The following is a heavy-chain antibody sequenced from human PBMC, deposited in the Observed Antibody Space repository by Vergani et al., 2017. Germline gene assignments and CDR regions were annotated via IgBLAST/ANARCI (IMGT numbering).Heavy chain of an antibody. CDR3: ARLDCSGGSCYSDY. CDR2: INHSGST. D-gene: IGHD2-15*01. J-gene: IGHJ4*02. Sequence: QVQLQQWGAGLLKPSETLSLTCAVYGGSFSGYYWSWIRQPPGKGLEWIGEINHSGSTNYNPSLKSRVTISVDTSKNQFSLNLSSVTAADTAVYYCARLDCSGGSCYSDYWGQGTLVTVSS. CDR1: GGSFSGYY. V-gene: IGHV4-34*01.